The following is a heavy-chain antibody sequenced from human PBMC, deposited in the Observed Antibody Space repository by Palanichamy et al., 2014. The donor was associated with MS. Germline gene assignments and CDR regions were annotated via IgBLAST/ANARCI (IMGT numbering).Heavy chain of an antibody. D-gene: IGHD6-13*01. Sequence: QVQLQDGPRTGEAFGDPLPHLQCLWWLHQQLLLELDPAAPGKGLEWIGYIYYSGSTNYNPSLKSRVTISVDTSKNQFSLKLSSVTAADTAVYYCARDPRKGSSWYFDYWGQGTLVTVSS. CDR3: ARDPRKGSSWYFDY. CDR1: WLHQQLL. J-gene: IGHJ4*02. V-gene: IGHV4-59*01. CDR2: IYYSGST.